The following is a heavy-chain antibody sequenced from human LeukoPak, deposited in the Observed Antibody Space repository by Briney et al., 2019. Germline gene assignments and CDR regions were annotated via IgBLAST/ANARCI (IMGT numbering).Heavy chain of an antibody. D-gene: IGHD6-19*01. V-gene: IGHV1-18*04. CDR3: ARGGGSGWYYYGMDV. J-gene: IGHJ6*02. Sequence: ASVKVSCKASGYTFTSYYMHWVRQAPGQGLEWMGWISAYNGNTNYAQKLQGRVTMTTDTSTSTAYMELRSLRSDDTAVYYCARGGGSGWYYYGMDVWGQGTTVTVSS. CDR2: ISAYNGNT. CDR1: GYTFTSYY.